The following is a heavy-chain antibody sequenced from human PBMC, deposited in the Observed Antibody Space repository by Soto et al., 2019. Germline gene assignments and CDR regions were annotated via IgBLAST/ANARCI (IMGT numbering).Heavy chain of an antibody. D-gene: IGHD4-17*01. CDR1: GYRFTRYW. CDR2: ILTDDADN. J-gene: IGHJ6*02. Sequence: LKISCKASGYRFTRYWSGWVPQTPRKGLERLGIILTDDADNIYSPSFVGHVTISADRATNTAFLHLRSREATATATYFCARAAYGDYLLGMDVWGQGTTSTVSS. CDR3: ARAAYGDYLLGMDV. V-gene: IGHV5-51*01.